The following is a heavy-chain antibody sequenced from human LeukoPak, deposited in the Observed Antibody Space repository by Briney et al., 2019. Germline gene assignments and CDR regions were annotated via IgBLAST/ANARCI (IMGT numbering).Heavy chain of an antibody. CDR1: GFTFSSYA. CDR2: ISGSGGST. D-gene: IGHD3-10*01. J-gene: IGHJ4*02. Sequence: GGSLRLSCAASGFTFSSYAMSWVRQAPGKGLEWVSAISGSGGSTYYADSVKGRFTISRDNSKNTLYLQMNSLRAEDTSVYYCAKDDVLLWFGEGDWGQGTLVTVSS. V-gene: IGHV3-23*01. CDR3: AKDDVLLWFGEGD.